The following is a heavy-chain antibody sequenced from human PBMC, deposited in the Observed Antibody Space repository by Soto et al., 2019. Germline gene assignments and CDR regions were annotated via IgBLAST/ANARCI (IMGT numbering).Heavy chain of an antibody. Sequence: SGPTLVNPTQTLTLTCTFSGFSLSTSGVGVGWIRQPPGKALEWLALIYWDDDKRYSPSLKSRLTITKDTSKNQVVLTMTNMDPVDTATYYCAHLTGGRRQLAHRGGWFDPWGQGTLVTVSS. D-gene: IGHD6-6*01. V-gene: IGHV2-5*02. CDR3: AHLTGGRRQLAHRGGWFDP. CDR2: IYWDDDK. J-gene: IGHJ5*02. CDR1: GFSLSTSGVG.